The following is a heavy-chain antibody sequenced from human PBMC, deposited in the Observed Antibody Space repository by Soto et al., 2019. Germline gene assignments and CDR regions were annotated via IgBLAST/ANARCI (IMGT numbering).Heavy chain of an antibody. D-gene: IGHD2-2*01. Sequence: QVQLVQSGAAVKKPGSSVKVSCKASGGTFSSYAISWLRQAPGQGLEWMGGIIPISDTTNYAQKFQGSVTITADESTSKAYMELSSLRSEDTAVYYCARSQGSSTSLEIYYYYYYGMDVWGQGTTVTVSS. CDR1: GGTFSSYA. J-gene: IGHJ6*02. CDR2: IIPISDTT. CDR3: ARSQGSSTSLEIYYYYYYGMDV. V-gene: IGHV1-69*01.